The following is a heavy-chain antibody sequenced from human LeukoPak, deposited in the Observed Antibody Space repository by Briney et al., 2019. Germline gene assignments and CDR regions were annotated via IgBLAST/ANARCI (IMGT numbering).Heavy chain of an antibody. Sequence: SETLSLTCTVSGGSMSNYYWSWIRQPPGKGLEWIGYMFYTGSGKYNPSLKSRVTISVDTSKRQISLKLPSVTAADTAVYYCATNLPGYSYGYWVAWGQGTLVTVSS. CDR1: GGSMSNYY. D-gene: IGHD5-18*01. V-gene: IGHV4-59*01. CDR3: ATNLPGYSYGYWVA. J-gene: IGHJ5*02. CDR2: MFYTGSG.